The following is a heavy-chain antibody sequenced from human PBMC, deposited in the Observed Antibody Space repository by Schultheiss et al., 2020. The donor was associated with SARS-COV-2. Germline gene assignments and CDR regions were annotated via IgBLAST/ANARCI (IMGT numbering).Heavy chain of an antibody. D-gene: IGHD3-10*01. CDR3: ARDRLWFRELGSVGMDV. CDR2: IYYSGST. Sequence: SETLSLTCTVSNYSISSGYYWGWIRQPPGKGLEWIGYIYYSGSTYYNPSLKSRVTISVDTSKNQFSLKLSSVTAADTAVYYCARDRLWFRELGSVGMDVWGQGTTVTVSS. CDR1: NYSISSGYY. J-gene: IGHJ6*02. V-gene: IGHV4-38-2*02.